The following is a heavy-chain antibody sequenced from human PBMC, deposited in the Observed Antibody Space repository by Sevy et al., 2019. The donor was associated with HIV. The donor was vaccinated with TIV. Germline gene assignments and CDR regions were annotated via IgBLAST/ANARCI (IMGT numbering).Heavy chain of an antibody. CDR2: INHSGST. J-gene: IGHJ3*02. Sequence: QLSETLSLTCAVYGGSFSGYYWSWIRQPPGKGLEWVGEINHSGSTNYNPSLKSRVTISVDTSNNQFSLKLSSVTAADTAVYYCARHCSSSSCSHAFDNWGQGTMVTVSS. D-gene: IGHD2-2*01. CDR1: GGSFSGYY. V-gene: IGHV4-34*01. CDR3: ARHCSSSSCSHAFDN.